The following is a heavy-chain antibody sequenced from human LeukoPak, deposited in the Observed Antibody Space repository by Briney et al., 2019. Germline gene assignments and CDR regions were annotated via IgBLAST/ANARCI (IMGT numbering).Heavy chain of an antibody. CDR1: GFTFSSYG. CDR2: IRFDGSNK. CDR3: AKGDAYCGGDCYPD. D-gene: IGHD2-21*02. Sequence: GGSLRLSCAASGFTFSSYGMHWVRQAPGKGLEWVAFIRFDGSNKYYADSVKGRFTISRDNSKNTLYLQMNSLRTADTAVYYCAKGDAYCGGDCYPDWGQGTLVTVSS. V-gene: IGHV3-30*02. J-gene: IGHJ4*02.